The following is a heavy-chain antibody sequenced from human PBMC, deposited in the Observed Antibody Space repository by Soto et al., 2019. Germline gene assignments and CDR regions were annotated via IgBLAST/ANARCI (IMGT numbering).Heavy chain of an antibody. J-gene: IGHJ6*03. CDR1: GFSLSNPRMG. V-gene: IGHV2-26*01. CDR3: ARIQPAPPSFYDKDV. CDR2: ILSNDGK. D-gene: IGHD6-25*01. Sequence: QVTLKEAGPVLVKPTETLTLTCTVSGFSLSNPRMGVAWIRQPPGKALEWLAHILSNDGKPYNTSLNSRLTISKDLSHSQVVLTTTIIDPVDTAPYYCARIQPAPPSFYDKDVGWRWTAVTVS.